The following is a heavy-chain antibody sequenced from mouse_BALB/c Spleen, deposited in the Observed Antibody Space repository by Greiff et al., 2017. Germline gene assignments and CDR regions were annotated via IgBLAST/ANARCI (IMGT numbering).Heavy chain of an antibody. D-gene: IGHD1-1*01. J-gene: IGHJ2*01. V-gene: IGHV5-12-1*01. CDR3: AREGFYYALDY. CDR2: ISSGGGST. CDR1: GFAFSSYD. Sequence: DVMLVESGGGLVKPGGSLKLSCAASGFAFSSYDMSWVRQTPEKRLEWVAYISSGGGSTYYPDTVKGRFTISRDNAKNTLYLQMSSLKSEDTAMYYCAREGFYYALDYWGQGTTLTVSS.